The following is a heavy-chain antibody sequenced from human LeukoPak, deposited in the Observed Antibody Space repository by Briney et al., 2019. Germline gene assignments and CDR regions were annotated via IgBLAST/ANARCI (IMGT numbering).Heavy chain of an antibody. CDR1: GYSISSGYY. Sequence: NPSETLSLTCTVSGYSISSGYYWGWIRQPPGKGLEWIGSIYHSGSTYYNPSLKSRVTISVDTSKNQFSLKLSSVTAADTAVYYCARDSPYYYGSGSATYYMDVWGKGTTVTISS. J-gene: IGHJ6*03. CDR2: IYHSGST. CDR3: ARDSPYYYGSGSATYYMDV. V-gene: IGHV4-38-2*02. D-gene: IGHD3-10*01.